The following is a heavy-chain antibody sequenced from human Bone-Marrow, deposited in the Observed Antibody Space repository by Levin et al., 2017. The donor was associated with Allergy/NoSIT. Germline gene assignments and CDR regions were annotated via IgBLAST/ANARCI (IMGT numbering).Heavy chain of an antibody. CDR1: FSSIIIFY. J-gene: IGHJ5*01. CDR2: IYYILST. V-gene: IGHV4-59*08. Sequence: SHTLSLTCTFSFSSIIIFYFIFILHPPFNLLYLILYIYYILSTNYSPSLKSRVSMSADMSRNQAYLTMSSVTAADTAVYYCARQAVPAAMNGFDSWGQGTLVTVSS. CDR3: ARQAVPAAMNGFDS. D-gene: IGHD2-2*01.